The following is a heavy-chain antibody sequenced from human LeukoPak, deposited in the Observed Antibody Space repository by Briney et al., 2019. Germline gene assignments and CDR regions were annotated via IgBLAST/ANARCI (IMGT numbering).Heavy chain of an antibody. J-gene: IGHJ4*02. CDR3: AKATDSSGLSIDY. D-gene: IGHD6-19*01. CDR2: ISYDGSKK. CDR1: GFSLSSYA. Sequence: GGSLRLSCAASGFSLSSYAIHWVRQAPGKGLEWVAIISYDGSKKYYADSVKGRFTISRDNSKNTLYLQMNSLRAEDTAVYYCAKATDSSGLSIDYWGQGTLVTVSS. V-gene: IGHV3-30*04.